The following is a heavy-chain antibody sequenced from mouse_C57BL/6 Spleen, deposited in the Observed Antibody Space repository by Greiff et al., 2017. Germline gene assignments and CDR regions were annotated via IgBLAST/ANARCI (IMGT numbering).Heavy chain of an antibody. CDR2: ISGGGGNT. CDR3: ARLYYGSTYYYAMDY. CDR1: GFTFSSYT. Sequence: DVKLVESGGGLVKPGGSLKLSCAASGFTFSSYTMSWVRQTPEKRLEWVATISGGGGNTYYPDSVKGRFTISRDNAKNTLYLQMSSLRSEDTALYYCARLYYGSTYYYAMDYWGQGTSVTVSS. J-gene: IGHJ4*01. V-gene: IGHV5-9*01. D-gene: IGHD1-1*01.